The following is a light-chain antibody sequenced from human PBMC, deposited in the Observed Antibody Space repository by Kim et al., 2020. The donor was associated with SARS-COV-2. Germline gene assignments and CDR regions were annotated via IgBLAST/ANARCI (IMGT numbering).Light chain of an antibody. CDR2: EVS. Sequence: GTSFTTSCTGTHSALGAYNYVSWYQQHPGKAPKLMIYEVSKRPSGVPDRFSGSKSGNTASLTVSGLQADDEADYYCSSYAGSNNLVFGGGTQLTVL. J-gene: IGLJ2*01. V-gene: IGLV2-8*01. CDR3: SSYAGSNNLV. CDR1: HSALGAYNY.